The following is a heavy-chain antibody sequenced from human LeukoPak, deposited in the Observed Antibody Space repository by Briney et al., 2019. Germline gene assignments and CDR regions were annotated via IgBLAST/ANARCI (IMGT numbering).Heavy chain of an antibody. V-gene: IGHV1-69*13. D-gene: IGHD2-21*02. J-gene: IGHJ4*02. CDR2: IIPIFGTP. CDR3: ARAYMTATRHFDS. Sequence: SVKVSCKTSVGTFSSYTISWVRQAPGQGLEWMGGIIPIFGTPHYAQKFQDRVTITADASTSTAYMELSSLRSEDTAVYYCARAYMTATRHFDSWGQGTLVTVSS. CDR1: VGTFSSYT.